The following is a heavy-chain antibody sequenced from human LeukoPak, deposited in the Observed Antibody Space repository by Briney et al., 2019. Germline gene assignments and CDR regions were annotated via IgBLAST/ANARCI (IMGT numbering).Heavy chain of an antibody. J-gene: IGHJ4*02. Sequence: GGSLRLSCAASGFTFSSYWMHWVRQAPGKGLVWVSRINTDGSSTSYADSVKGRFTISRDNAKNTLYLQMNSLRAEDTAVYYCAREYDYYDSSGYYSPYYFDYWGQGTLVTVSS. V-gene: IGHV3-74*01. CDR2: INTDGSST. CDR3: AREYDYYDSSGYYSPYYFDY. CDR1: GFTFSSYW. D-gene: IGHD3-22*01.